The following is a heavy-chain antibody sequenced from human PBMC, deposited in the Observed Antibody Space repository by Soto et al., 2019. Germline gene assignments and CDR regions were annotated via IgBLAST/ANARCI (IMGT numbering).Heavy chain of an antibody. Sequence: EVQLVESGGGLVQPGGSLRLSCEASGFTFGTYWMTWVRQPPGKGLECVADIKPDGSERYYVDSVKGRFTISRDNAKNSLYLHMNSLRAEDTAVYYFATDLNWEHYWGQGTLVTVSS. V-gene: IGHV3-7*04. CDR3: ATDLNWEHY. CDR1: GFTFGTYW. D-gene: IGHD7-27*01. J-gene: IGHJ4*02. CDR2: IKPDGSER.